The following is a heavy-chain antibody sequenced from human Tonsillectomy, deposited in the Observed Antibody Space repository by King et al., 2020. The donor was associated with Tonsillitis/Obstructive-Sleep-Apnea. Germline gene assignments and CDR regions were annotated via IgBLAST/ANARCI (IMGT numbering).Heavy chain of an antibody. D-gene: IGHD6-6*01. CDR2: ISYDGRYT. CDR3: SSRRQENVTVMRDY. V-gene: IGHV3-30*07. CDR1: GFTFKNYP. J-gene: IGHJ4*02. Sequence: VQLVESGGGVVQPGGSLRLACAASGFTFKNYPIHWVRQAPGKGLDWVAFISYDGRYTVYADSVKGRFTISRDDAKKRVFLQMDSLRGGDTAVYYCSSRRQENVTVMRDYWGQGTLVTVSS.